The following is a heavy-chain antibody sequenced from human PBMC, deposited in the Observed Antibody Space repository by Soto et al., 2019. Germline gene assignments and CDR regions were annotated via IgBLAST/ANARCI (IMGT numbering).Heavy chain of an antibody. CDR2: IYYSGST. V-gene: IGHV4-39*01. J-gene: IGHJ5*02. CDR1: GGSISSSSYY. D-gene: IGHD3-22*01. CDR3: ARHGGYYYDSSGYYVPSWFDP. Sequence: QLQLQESGPGLVKPSETLSLTCTVSGGSISSSSYYWGWIRQPPGKGLEWIGSIYYSGSTYYNPSLRSRVTISVDTSKNQFSLKLSSVPAADTAVYYCARHGGYYYDSSGYYVPSWFDPWGQGTLVTVSS.